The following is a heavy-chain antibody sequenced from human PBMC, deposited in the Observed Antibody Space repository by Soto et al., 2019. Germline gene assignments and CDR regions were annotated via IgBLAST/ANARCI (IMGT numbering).Heavy chain of an antibody. CDR3: ARLKRDQRIMITFGGVIVSRVFDY. V-gene: IGHV4-39*01. D-gene: IGHD3-16*02. CDR2: IYYSGST. CDR1: GGSISSCSYY. Sequence: SETLSLTCTVSGGSISSCSYYWGWIRQPPGKGLEWIGSIYYSGSTYYNPSLKSRVTISVDTSKNQFSLKLSSVTAADTAVYYCARLKRDQRIMITFGGVIVSRVFDYWGQGTLVTVSS. J-gene: IGHJ4*02.